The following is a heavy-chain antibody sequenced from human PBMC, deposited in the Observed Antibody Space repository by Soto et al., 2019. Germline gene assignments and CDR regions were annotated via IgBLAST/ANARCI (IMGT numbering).Heavy chain of an antibody. J-gene: IGHJ5*02. CDR1: VGSISSGDYY. Sequence: TLSLTCTVSVGSISSGDYYWSWIRQPPGKGLEWIGYIYYSGSTYYNPSLKSRVTISVDTSKNQFSLKLSSVTAADTAVYYCARRESYYDILTGYSINWFDPWGQGTLVTVSS. CDR2: IYYSGST. V-gene: IGHV4-30-4*01. CDR3: ARRESYYDILTGYSINWFDP. D-gene: IGHD3-9*01.